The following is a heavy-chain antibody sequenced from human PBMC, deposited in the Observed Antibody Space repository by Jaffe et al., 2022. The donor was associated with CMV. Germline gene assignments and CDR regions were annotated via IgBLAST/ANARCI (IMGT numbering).Heavy chain of an antibody. J-gene: IGHJ6*03. D-gene: IGHD5-18*01. CDR2: IYPGDSDT. CDR1: GYSFTSYW. Sequence: EVQLVQSGAEVKKPGESLKISCKGSGYSFTSYWIGWVRQMPGKGLEWMGIIYPGDSDTRYSPSFQGQVTISADKSISTAYLQWSSLKASDTAMYYCARHRSYGPLEYYYYYMDVWGKGTTVTVSS. V-gene: IGHV5-51*01. CDR3: ARHRSYGPLEYYYYYMDV.